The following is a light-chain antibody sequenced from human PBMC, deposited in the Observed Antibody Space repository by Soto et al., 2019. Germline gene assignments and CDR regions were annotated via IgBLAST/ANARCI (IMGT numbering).Light chain of an antibody. Sequence: EIALTQSPGTLSLSPGERATLSCRASQSVSSSYLAWYQQKPGQAPRLLIYGASSRATGIPDRFSGSGSGTDFTLTISRLEPEDFAVYYCQQYGSLPFTFGQGTRLEIK. J-gene: IGKJ5*01. CDR3: QQYGSLPFT. CDR1: QSVSSSY. V-gene: IGKV3-20*01. CDR2: GAS.